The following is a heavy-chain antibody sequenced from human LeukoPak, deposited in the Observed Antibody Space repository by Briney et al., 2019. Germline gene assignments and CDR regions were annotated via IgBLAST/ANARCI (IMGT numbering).Heavy chain of an antibody. Sequence: PSETLSLTCTVSGGSISSYYWSWIRQPPGKGLEWIGYIYYSGSTNYNPSPKSRVTISVDTSKNQFSLKLSSVTAADTAVYYCARQVGDSGYDSEYFDYWGQGTLVTVSS. CDR2: IYYSGST. D-gene: IGHD5-12*01. CDR1: GGSISSYY. CDR3: ARQVGDSGYDSEYFDY. J-gene: IGHJ4*02. V-gene: IGHV4-59*08.